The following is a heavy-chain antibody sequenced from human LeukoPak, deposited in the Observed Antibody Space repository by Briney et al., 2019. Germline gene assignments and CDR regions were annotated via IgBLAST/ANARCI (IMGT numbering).Heavy chain of an antibody. D-gene: IGHD1-26*01. V-gene: IGHV5-51*01. J-gene: IGHJ3*02. CDR2: IYPGDSDT. Sequence: GESLKISCNGSGYSFTSYWIGWVRQMPGKGLEWMGIIYPGDSDTRYSPSFQGQVTISADKSISTAYLQWSSPKASDTAMYYCARIGSGSYARDAFDIWGQGTMVTVSS. CDR3: ARIGSGSYARDAFDI. CDR1: GYSFTSYW.